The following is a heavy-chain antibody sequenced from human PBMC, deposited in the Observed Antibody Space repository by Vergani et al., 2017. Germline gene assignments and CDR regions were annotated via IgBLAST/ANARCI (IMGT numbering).Heavy chain of an antibody. V-gene: IGHV3-23*01. Sequence: EVQLLESGGGLVQPGGSLRLSCAASGFTFSSYAMSWVRQAPGKGLEWVSAISGSGGSTYYADSVKGRFTISRDNSKNTLYLQMNSLRAEDTAVYYCAKDLPYYLYDILTGPTFDYWGQGTLVTVSS. CDR3: AKDLPYYLYDILTGPTFDY. CDR1: GFTFSSYA. CDR2: ISGSGGST. D-gene: IGHD3-9*01. J-gene: IGHJ4*02.